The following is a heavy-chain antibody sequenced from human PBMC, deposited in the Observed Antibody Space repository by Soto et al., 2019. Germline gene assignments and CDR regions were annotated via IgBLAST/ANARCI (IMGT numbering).Heavy chain of an antibody. J-gene: IGHJ5*02. V-gene: IGHV4-30-4*01. Sequence: SETLSLTCTVSGGSISSGDYYWSWIRQPPGKGLEWIGYIYYSGSTYYNPSLKSRVTISVDTSKNQFSLKLSSVAAADTAVYYCARDLAYDYVWGSYRYHNWFDPWGQGTLVTSPQ. CDR3: ARDLAYDYVWGSYRYHNWFDP. D-gene: IGHD3-16*02. CDR1: GGSISSGDYY. CDR2: IYYSGST.